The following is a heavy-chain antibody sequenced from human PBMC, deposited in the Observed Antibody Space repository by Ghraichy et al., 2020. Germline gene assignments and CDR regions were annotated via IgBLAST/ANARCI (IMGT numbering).Heavy chain of an antibody. Sequence: SVKVSCKASGGTFSSYAISWVRQAPGQGLEWMGGIIPIFGTANYEQKFQGRVTITADKSTSTAYMELSSLRSEDTAVYYCARGYDFWSGYYSQYYYGMDVWGQGTTVTVSS. J-gene: IGHJ6*02. CDR1: GGTFSSYA. D-gene: IGHD3-3*01. CDR2: IIPIFGTA. CDR3: ARGYDFWSGYYSQYYYGMDV. V-gene: IGHV1-69*06.